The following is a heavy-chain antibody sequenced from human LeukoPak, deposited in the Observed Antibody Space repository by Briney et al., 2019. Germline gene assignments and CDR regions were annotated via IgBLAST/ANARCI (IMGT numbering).Heavy chain of an antibody. CDR3: APGLMDV. J-gene: IGHJ6*02. CDR1: GYTITGYY. V-gene: IGHV1-2*06. CDR2: INPNSGGT. Sequence: ASVKVSCKASGYTITGYYLHWVRQAPGQGLEWMGRINPNSGGTNSAQKFQGRVTMTRDTSISTAYMELSRLRSDDTAVYYCAPGLMDVWGQGTTVTVSS.